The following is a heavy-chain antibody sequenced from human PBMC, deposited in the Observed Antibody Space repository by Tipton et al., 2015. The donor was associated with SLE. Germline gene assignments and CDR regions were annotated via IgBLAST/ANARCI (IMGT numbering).Heavy chain of an antibody. CDR2: IYYSGST. D-gene: IGHD3-10*01. V-gene: IGHV4-39*07. CDR1: GGSISSSSYY. CDR3: ARRMVQGGDALDI. J-gene: IGHJ3*02. Sequence: LRLSCTVSGGSISSSSYYWGWIRQPPGKGLEWIGSIYYSGSTYYNPSLKSRVTISVDTSKNQFSLKLSSVTAADTAVYYCARRMVQGGDALDIWGLGTLVTVSS.